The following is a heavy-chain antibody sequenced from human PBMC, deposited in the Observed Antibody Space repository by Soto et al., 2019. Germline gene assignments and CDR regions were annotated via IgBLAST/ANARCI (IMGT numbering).Heavy chain of an antibody. CDR1: GFTFSSYW. CDR3: ARDRRGSWNGYWYCDL. D-gene: IGHD1-1*01. V-gene: IGHV3-7*01. CDR2: IKQDGSEK. Sequence: LGWSLRLSCAASGFTFSSYWMSWVRQAPGKGLEWVANIKQDGSEKYYVDSVKGRFTISRDNAKNSLYLQMNSLRAEDTAVYYCARDRRGSWNGYWYCDLWGRGTMGTVSS. J-gene: IGHJ2*01.